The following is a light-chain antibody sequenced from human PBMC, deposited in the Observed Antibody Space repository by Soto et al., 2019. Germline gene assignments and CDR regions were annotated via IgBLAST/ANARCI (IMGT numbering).Light chain of an antibody. CDR1: SSNIGGNS. CDR3: GSWDSSLSAYV. J-gene: IGLJ1*01. CDR2: DDN. V-gene: IGLV1-51*01. Sequence: QSVMTQPPSVSAAPGQKVTISCYGSSSNIGGNSVSWYQQLPGTATKLLIYDDNKRPSGIPDRFSGSKSGTSATLGITGFQTGDEADYYCGSWDSSLSAYVFGTGTKVTVI.